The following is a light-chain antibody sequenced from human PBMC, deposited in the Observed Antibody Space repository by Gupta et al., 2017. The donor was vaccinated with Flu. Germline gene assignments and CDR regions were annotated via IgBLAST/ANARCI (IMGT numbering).Light chain of an antibody. CDR2: DAS. Sequence: ERVILSCRASQSVSNKVAWYQQKPGQAPRLLLYDASTRATGIPARFTGSGSGTEFTLLISSLQSEDFALYYWQQYYDWPPLTFGGGTKVDVK. CDR3: QQYYDWPPLT. J-gene: IGKJ4*01. CDR1: QSVSNK. V-gene: IGKV3-15*01.